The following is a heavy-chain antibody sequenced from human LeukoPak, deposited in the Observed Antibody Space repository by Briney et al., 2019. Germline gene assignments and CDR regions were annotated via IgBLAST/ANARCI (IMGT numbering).Heavy chain of an antibody. CDR3: VTDSSGWYLY. J-gene: IGHJ4*02. V-gene: IGHV4-61*01. Sequence: SETLSLTCAVSGGSVSSGSYYWSWIRQPPGKGLEWIGNINYSGSTNYNPSLKSRVTISVDLSKNQFSLKLSSVTAADTAVYYCVTDSSGWYLYWGQGTLVTVSS. CDR2: INYSGST. D-gene: IGHD6-19*01. CDR1: GGSVSSGSYY.